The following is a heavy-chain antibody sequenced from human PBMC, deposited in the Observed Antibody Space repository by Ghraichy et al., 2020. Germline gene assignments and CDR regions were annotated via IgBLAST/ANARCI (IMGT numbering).Heavy chain of an antibody. V-gene: IGHV4-39*01. Sequence: SETLSLTCTVSGGSISSSSYYWGWIRQPPGKGLEWIGSIYYSGSTYYNPSLKSRVTISVDTSKNQFSLKLSSVTAADTAVYYCALWSGLVDYWGQGTLVTVSS. J-gene: IGHJ4*02. D-gene: IGHD3-3*01. CDR2: IYYSGST. CDR1: GGSISSSSYY. CDR3: ALWSGLVDY.